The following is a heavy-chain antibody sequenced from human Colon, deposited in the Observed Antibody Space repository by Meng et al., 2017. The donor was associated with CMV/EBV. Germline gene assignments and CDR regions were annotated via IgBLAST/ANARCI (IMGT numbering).Heavy chain of an antibody. J-gene: IGHJ4*02. Sequence: KPSGYAFTSYYVHWVRHVPGQGLECMGWVNPNSGGTFYAQKFDGRVTMTRDTTINTAYLELSGLRSDDTATYYCATTVFRGVVEFDYWGQGTLVTVSS. CDR1: GYAFTSYY. D-gene: IGHD3-10*01. CDR3: ATTVFRGVVEFDY. CDR2: VNPNSGGT. V-gene: IGHV1-2*02.